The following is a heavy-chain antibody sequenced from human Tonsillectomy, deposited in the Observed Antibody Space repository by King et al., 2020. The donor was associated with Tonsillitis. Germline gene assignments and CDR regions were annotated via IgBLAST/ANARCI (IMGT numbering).Heavy chain of an antibody. J-gene: IGHJ4*02. D-gene: IGHD6-19*01. CDR1: GFTFSSYG. V-gene: IGHV3-30*03. Sequence: VQLVESGGGVVQPGRSLTLSCAASGFTFSSYGMHWVRQAPGKGLEWVAVISYDGSNKFYADSVKGRLTISKDNSKNKLYLQMNTLRAEDTAVYYCAIGGAGVNSSGWDLDYWGQGTLVIVSS. CDR2: ISYDGSNK. CDR3: AIGGAGVNSSGWDLDY.